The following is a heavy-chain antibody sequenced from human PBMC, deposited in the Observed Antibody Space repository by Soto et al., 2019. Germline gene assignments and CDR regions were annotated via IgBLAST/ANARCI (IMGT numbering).Heavy chain of an antibody. CDR1: GGSISSGGYY. D-gene: IGHD6-13*01. CDR3: ASGWYSGSPGD. Sequence: QVQLQESGPGLVKPSQTLSLTCTVSGGSISSGGYYWSWIRQHPGKGLEWIGYIYYSGSTYYNPSLRRRVTISVDKSKNQFSLTLSSVTGADTAVYSCASGWYSGSPGDWGQGTLVTVSS. V-gene: IGHV4-31*03. CDR2: IYYSGST. J-gene: IGHJ4*02.